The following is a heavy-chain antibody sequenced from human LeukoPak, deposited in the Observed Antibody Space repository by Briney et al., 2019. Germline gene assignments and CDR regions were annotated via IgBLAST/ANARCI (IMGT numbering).Heavy chain of an antibody. CDR2: IYHSGST. CDR1: GGSISSSSYY. J-gene: IGHJ4*02. CDR3: ASATIDYGDYATAMTFDY. Sequence: PSETLSLTCTVSGGSISSSSYYWGWIRQPPGKGLEWIGSIYHSGSTNYNPSLKSRVTISVDKSKNQFSLKLSSVTAADTAVYYCASATIDYGDYATAMTFDYWGQGTLVTVSS. D-gene: IGHD4-17*01. V-gene: IGHV4-39*07.